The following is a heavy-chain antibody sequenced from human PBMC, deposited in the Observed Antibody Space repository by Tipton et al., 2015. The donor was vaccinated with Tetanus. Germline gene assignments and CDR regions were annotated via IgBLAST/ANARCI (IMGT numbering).Heavy chain of an antibody. CDR3: ARGGLLWFGDLTDTTHYYYYGMDV. CDR1: GASISSYY. Sequence: TLSLTCTVSGASISSYYWSWIRQPAGKGLEWIGYIYFNGSTKYNPSLKSRVTISVDTSKNQFSLKLSSVTAADTAVYYCARGGLLWFGDLTDTTHYYYYGMDVWGQGTTVTVSS. V-gene: IGHV4-59*01. CDR2: IYFNGST. D-gene: IGHD3-10*01. J-gene: IGHJ6*02.